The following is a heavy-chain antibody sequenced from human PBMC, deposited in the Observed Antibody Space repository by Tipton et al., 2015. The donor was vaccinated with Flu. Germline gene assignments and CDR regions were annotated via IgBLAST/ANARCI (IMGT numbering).Heavy chain of an antibody. Sequence: TLSLTCTVSGGSISRGHYYWSWIRQPAGKGLEWIGQIYVSGTTYYNPSLMSRVTISLDTSKSQFSLRLSSVTAADTAMYFCARDPSLGMPECLDSWGQGTLVTVSS. J-gene: IGHJ4*02. CDR2: IYVSGTT. CDR3: ARDPSLGMPECLDS. V-gene: IGHV4-61*09. D-gene: IGHD2-2*01. CDR1: GGSISRGHYY.